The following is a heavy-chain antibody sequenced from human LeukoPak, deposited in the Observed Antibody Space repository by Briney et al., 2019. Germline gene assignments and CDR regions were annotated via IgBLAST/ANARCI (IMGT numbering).Heavy chain of an antibody. CDR1: GYTFIGYY. J-gene: IGHJ4*02. Sequence: GASVKLSCKASGYTFIGYYMHWVRQAPGQGLEWMGWINPNSGGTNYAQKFQGRVTMTRDTSINTAYMELSRLRSDDTAVYFCARDIRISGWEPTPGSHWGQGTLVTVSS. V-gene: IGHV1-2*02. CDR2: INPNSGGT. D-gene: IGHD1-26*01. CDR3: ARDIRISGWEPTPGSH.